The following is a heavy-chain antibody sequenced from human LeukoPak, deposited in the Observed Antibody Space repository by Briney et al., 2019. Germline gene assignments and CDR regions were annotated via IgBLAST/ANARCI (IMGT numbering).Heavy chain of an antibody. V-gene: IGHV1-8*03. CDR1: GYTFTSYG. CDR2: MNPNSGNT. CDR3: ARTDCSSTSCYNSWFDP. Sequence: GASVKVSCKASGYTFTSYGISWVRQAPGQGLEWMGWMNPNSGNTGYAQKFQGRVTITRNTSISTAYMELSSLRSEDTAVYYCARTDCSSTSCYNSWFDPWGQGTLVTVSS. J-gene: IGHJ5*02. D-gene: IGHD2-2*02.